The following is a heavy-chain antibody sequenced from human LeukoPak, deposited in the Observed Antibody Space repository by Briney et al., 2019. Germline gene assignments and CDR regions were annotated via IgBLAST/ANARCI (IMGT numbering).Heavy chain of an antibody. CDR1: GGSISSYN. J-gene: IGHJ4*02. Sequence: PSETLSLTCTVSGGSISSYNWSWIRQPPGKGLEWIGDIYYSGSTNYNPSLKSRVTISVDTSKNQFSLKLSSVTAADTAVYYCAREPPGGYYDSSGYFDYWGQGTLVTVSS. V-gene: IGHV4-59*01. CDR2: IYYSGST. CDR3: AREPPGGYYDSSGYFDY. D-gene: IGHD3-22*01.